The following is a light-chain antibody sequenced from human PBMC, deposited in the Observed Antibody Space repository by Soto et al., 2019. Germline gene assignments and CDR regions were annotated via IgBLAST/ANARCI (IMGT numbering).Light chain of an antibody. CDR2: DIS. V-gene: IGKV3-15*01. CDR3: QQYNNWPFS. CDR1: QDVTTN. J-gene: IGKJ5*01. Sequence: ITQSPITLSSYPLEVVTLSCRAAQDVTTNFAWYQQKRGQAPRLLIYDISTRATGVPARFSGSGSGTEFTLSISGLRSEDFAVYFCQQYNNWPFSFGQGTRLEIK.